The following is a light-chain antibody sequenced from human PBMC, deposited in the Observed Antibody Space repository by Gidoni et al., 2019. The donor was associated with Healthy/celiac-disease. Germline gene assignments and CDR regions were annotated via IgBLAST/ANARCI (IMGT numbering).Light chain of an antibody. Sequence: QSVLTQPPSAYGTPAPRVTIPCSGSSSNIGSNYVYWYQQLPGTAPKLLIYRNNQRPAGGPDRFSGSKSGTAASLAISGLRSEDEADYYCAAWDDSLSGPVFGGGTKLTVL. CDR1: SSNIGSNY. CDR3: AAWDDSLSGPV. V-gene: IGLV1-47*01. J-gene: IGLJ3*02. CDR2: RNN.